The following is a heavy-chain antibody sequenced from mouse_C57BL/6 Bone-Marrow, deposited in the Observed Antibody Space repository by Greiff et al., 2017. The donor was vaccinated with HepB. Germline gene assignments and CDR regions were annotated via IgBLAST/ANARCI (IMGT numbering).Heavy chain of an antibody. CDR2: ISNLAYSI. CDR3: ARGYGDWYFDV. J-gene: IGHJ1*03. CDR1: GFTFSDYG. Sequence: DVMLVESGGGLVQPGGSLKLSCAASGFTFSDYGMAWVRQAPRKGPEWVAFISNLAYSIYYADTVTGRFTISRENAKNTLYREMSSLRSEDTAMYYCARGYGDWYFDVWGTGTTVTVSS. V-gene: IGHV5-15*01. D-gene: IGHD2-14*01.